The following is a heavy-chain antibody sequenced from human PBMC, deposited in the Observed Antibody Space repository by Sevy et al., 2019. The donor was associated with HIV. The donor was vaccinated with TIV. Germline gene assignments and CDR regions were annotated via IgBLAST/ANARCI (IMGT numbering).Heavy chain of an antibody. CDR3: ARTLMFPRRNFLNIQFDY. V-gene: IGHV4-59*01. CDR2: FSHSGTT. D-gene: IGHD2-15*01. CDR1: GDSISNKY. J-gene: IGHJ4*02. Sequence: SETPSLTCTVSGDSISNKYWSWIRQPPGKGLEWIGYFSHSGTTNYNPSLKRGITISEDTSKNQFSLKLTSVTAADTAVHYCARTLMFPRRNFLNIQFDYWGQGILVTVS.